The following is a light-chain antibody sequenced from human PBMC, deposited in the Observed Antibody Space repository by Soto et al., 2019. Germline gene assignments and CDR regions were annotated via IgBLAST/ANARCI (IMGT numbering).Light chain of an antibody. V-gene: IGLV6-57*01. CDR1: SGSIASNY. CDR2: EDN. CDR3: QSYDSSNHWV. Sequence: NFMLTQPHSVSESPGKTVTISCTRSSGSIASNYVHWYQQRPGSSPTTVIYEDNQRPSGVPARFSGSIDSSSNSASLTISGLETEDEADYYCQSYDSSNHWVFGGGTKLTVL. J-gene: IGLJ3*02.